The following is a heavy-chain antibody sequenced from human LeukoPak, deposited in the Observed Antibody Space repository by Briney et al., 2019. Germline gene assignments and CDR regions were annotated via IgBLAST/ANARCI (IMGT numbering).Heavy chain of an antibody. CDR1: GYTFTGYY. J-gene: IGHJ4*02. V-gene: IGHV1-2*04. CDR3: ARAGRVEDYGLLSCIN. Sequence: ASVKVSCKASGYTFTGYYMDWVRQAPGQGLEGLGWIIPNSGGTNYAQKFQGWVTMTRDTSISTAYMELSRLRSDDTAVYYCARAGRVEDYGLLSCINWGQGTLVTVSS. D-gene: IGHD2-2*01. CDR2: IIPNSGGT.